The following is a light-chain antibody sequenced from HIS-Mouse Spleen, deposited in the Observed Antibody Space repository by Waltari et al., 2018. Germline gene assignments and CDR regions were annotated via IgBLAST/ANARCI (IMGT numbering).Light chain of an antibody. V-gene: IGLV1-51*01. CDR2: DNN. CDR1: SSNLGKHY. CDR3: GTWDSSLSAWV. J-gene: IGLJ3*02. Sequence: QSVLTQPPSVSAAPGQKVTISCPGSSSNLGKHYVTCYQQLPGTAPKLLLYDNNKRPSGIPDRFSGSKSGTSATLGITGLQTGDEADYYCGTWDSSLSAWVFGGGTKLTVL.